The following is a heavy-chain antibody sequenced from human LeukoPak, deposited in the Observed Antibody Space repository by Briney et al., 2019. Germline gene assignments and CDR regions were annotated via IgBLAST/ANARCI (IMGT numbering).Heavy chain of an antibody. D-gene: IGHD3-10*01. CDR1: GGSFSGYY. J-gene: IGHJ5*02. CDR2: INHSGST. Sequence: SETLSLTCAVYGGSFSGYYWSWIRQPPGMGLEWIGEINHSGSTNYNPSLKSRVTISVDTSKNQFSLKLSSVTAADTAVYYCARTGPYTMVRGVINWFDPWGQGTLVTVSS. CDR3: ARTGPYTMVRGVINWFDP. V-gene: IGHV4-34*01.